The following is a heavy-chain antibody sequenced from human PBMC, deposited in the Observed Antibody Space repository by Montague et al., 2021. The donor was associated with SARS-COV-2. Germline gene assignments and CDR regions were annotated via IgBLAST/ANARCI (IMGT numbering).Heavy chain of an antibody. CDR3: ARSFSIFGVVIIPAYFDY. D-gene: IGHD3-3*01. CDR2: VDWXDDK. CDR1: GFSLSTSGMC. J-gene: IGHJ4*02. Sequence: PALGKPTQTLTLTCTFSGFSLSTSGMCVSWIRQPPGKALEWLALVDWXDDKYYSTSLKTRLTISKDTSKNQVVLTMTNMDPVDTATYYCARSFSIFGVVIIPAYFDYWGQGTLVTVSS. V-gene: IGHV2-70*01.